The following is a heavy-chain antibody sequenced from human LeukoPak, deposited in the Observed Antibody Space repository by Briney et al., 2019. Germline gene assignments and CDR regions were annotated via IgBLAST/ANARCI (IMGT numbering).Heavy chain of an antibody. CDR1: GGSISSYY. V-gene: IGHV4-59*01. CDR2: IYYSGST. J-gene: IGHJ3*02. D-gene: IGHD3-3*01. CDR3: ARVYDFRSGLARAFDI. Sequence: SETLSLTCTVSGGSISSYYWSWIRQPPGKGLEWIGYIYYSGSTNYNPSLKSRVTISVDTSKNQFSLKLSSVTAADTAVYYCARVYDFRSGLARAFDIWGQGTMVTVSS.